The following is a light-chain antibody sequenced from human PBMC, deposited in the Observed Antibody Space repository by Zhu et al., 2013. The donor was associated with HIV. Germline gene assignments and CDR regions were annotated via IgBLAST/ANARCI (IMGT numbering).Light chain of an antibody. CDR3: QQSYSSPPA. CDR1: QGISTW. CDR2: SAS. Sequence: DIQVTQSPSSVSASVGDRVSITCRASQGISTWLAWYQQKPGKAPELLIYSASNLQSGVPSRFSGSGSGTHFTLTISSLQPEDFATYYCQQSYSSPPAFGQGTKLEIK. J-gene: IGKJ2*01. V-gene: IGKV1-12*01.